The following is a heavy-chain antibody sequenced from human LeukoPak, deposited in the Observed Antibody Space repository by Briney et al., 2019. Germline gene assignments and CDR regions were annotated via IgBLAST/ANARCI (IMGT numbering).Heavy chain of an antibody. CDR2: ISSSGSTR. J-gene: IGHJ6*02. CDR3: ARGYSPTAYAMDV. V-gene: IGHV3-48*03. CDR1: GFTFSSYE. Sequence: GGSLRLSCAASGFTFSSYEMNWVRQAPGKGLEWVSYISSSGSTRDYADSVKGRFTISRDNAKNSLYLQMNSLRAEDTAVYYCARGYSPTAYAMDVWGLGTTVTVSS. D-gene: IGHD5-18*01.